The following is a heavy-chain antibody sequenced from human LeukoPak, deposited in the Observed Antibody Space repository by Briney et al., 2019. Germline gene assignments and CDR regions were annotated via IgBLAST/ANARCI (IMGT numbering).Heavy chain of an antibody. CDR2: IDPEDGKT. D-gene: IGHD3-16*01. Sequence: ASVKVSCKTSGYTFTDYHMQWVQQAPGKGLEWMGRIDPEDGKTIYADKFKGRVTLTADTSTDTAYMEVSSLKFGDTAIYYCARSEGGVGARFDPWGQGTLVTVCS. CDR3: ARSEGGVGARFDP. V-gene: IGHV1-69-2*01. CDR1: GYTFTDYH. J-gene: IGHJ5*01.